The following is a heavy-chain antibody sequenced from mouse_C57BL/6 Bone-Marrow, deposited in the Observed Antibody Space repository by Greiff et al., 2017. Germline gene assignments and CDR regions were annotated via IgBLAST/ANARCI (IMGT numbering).Heavy chain of an antibody. J-gene: IGHJ3*01. CDR2: IDPEDGET. CDR3: SSGPVWLAY. V-gene: IGHV14-2*01. Sequence: VQLQQSGAELVKPGASVKLSCTASGFNIKDYYMHWVKQRTEQGLEWIGRIDPEDGETKYAPKFQGKATITADTSSNTAYLQLRRLPSVDTAVYDCSSGPVWLAYWGQGTLVTVSA. CDR1: GFNIKDYY.